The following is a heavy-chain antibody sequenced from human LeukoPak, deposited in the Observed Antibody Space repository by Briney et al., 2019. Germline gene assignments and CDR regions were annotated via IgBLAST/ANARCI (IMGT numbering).Heavy chain of an antibody. D-gene: IGHD3-22*01. Sequence: ASVKVSCKASRYTFTAYYMHWVRQAPGQGLEWMGWINPNSGATNYAQKFQDRVTMTRDTSISTAYMELSRLRSDDTALYYCARDQNYYDSTSYYGVDYWGQGTLVTVAS. V-gene: IGHV1-2*02. CDR2: INPNSGAT. J-gene: IGHJ4*02. CDR3: ARDQNYYDSTSYYGVDY. CDR1: RYTFTAYY.